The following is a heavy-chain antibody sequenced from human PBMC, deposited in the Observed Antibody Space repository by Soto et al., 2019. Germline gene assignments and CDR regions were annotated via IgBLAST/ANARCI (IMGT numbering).Heavy chain of an antibody. CDR2: IYFSGST. V-gene: IGHV4-31*11. Sequence: QVQLQESGPGLVKPSQTLSLTSAVSGGSISNGGYYWSWIRQHPGTDLEWIGSIYFSGSTYYNPSLKSRVTISVATPKNQFSLKLSSVTAADTAMYYCARDSHSQQPNHRWGGGYMDVWGKGTTVTVSS. CDR1: GGSISNGGYY. D-gene: IGHD6-13*01. J-gene: IGHJ6*03. CDR3: ARDSHSQQPNHRWGGGYMDV.